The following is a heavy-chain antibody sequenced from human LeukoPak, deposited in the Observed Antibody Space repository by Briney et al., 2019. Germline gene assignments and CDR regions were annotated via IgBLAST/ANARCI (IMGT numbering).Heavy chain of an antibody. CDR2: IKEDGTET. Sequence: GGSLRLSCAASGFMFSSNWMSWVRLAPGKGLEWVANIKEDGTETYYVDSVMGRFTISRDNAKNSLYLQMNSLRVEDTAVYYCAKEGRSLQTYWGQGTLVTVSS. CDR1: GFMFSSNW. CDR3: AKEGRSLQTY. V-gene: IGHV3-7*03. D-gene: IGHD5-24*01. J-gene: IGHJ4*02.